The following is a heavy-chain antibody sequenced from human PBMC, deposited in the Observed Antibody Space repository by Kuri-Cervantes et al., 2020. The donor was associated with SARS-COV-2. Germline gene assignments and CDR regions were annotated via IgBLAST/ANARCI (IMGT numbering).Heavy chain of an antibody. CDR3: VKGVHFYYYGMDV. V-gene: IGHV3-43*01. J-gene: IGHJ6*02. CDR2: IASDGGGT. CDR1: GFIFDDYA. Sequence: GESLKISCAASGFIFDDYAMHWVRQAPGKALEWVALIASDGGGTFYADSVKGRFTISRDNSKDSLYLEMTSLRIEDTALYYCVKGVHFYYYGMDVWGQETTVTVSS.